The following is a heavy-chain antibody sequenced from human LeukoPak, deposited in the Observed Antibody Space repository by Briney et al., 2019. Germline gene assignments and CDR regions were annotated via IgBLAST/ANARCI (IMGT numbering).Heavy chain of an antibody. J-gene: IGHJ4*02. CDR3: ARGRREFYSSSWYLGGFDY. CDR2: INTYTGNP. Sequence: ASVKVSCKASGYTFTSYAMNWVRQAPGQGLEWMGWINTYTGNPTYAQGFTGRFVFSLDTSVSTAYLQISSLKAEDTAVYYCARGRREFYSSSWYLGGFDYWGQGTLVTVSS. V-gene: IGHV7-4-1*02. CDR1: GYTFTSYA. D-gene: IGHD6-13*01.